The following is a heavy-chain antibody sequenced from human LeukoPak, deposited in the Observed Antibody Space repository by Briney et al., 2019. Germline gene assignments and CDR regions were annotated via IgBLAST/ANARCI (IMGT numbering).Heavy chain of an antibody. Sequence: GGSLRLSCAASGFTFRSYWMHWVRQAPGKGLVWVSRINSDGSSTSYADSVKGRFTISRDNAKNTLYLQMNSLRAEDTAVYYCARGVGYCSSTSCYWWFGPWGQGTLVTVSS. J-gene: IGHJ5*02. CDR1: GFTFRSYW. CDR3: ARGVGYCSSTSCYWWFGP. V-gene: IGHV3-74*01. CDR2: INSDGSST. D-gene: IGHD2-2*01.